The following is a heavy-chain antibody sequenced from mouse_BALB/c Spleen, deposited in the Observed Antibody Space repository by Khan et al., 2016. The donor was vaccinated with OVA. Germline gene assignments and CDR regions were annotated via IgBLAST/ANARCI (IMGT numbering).Heavy chain of an antibody. Sequence: VQLQQSGPEVVKPGASVKMPCKASGYTFTNYIIHWVKQKPGQGLEWIGYINPYNDGTKYNEKFKGKATLTSDKSSTTAYMEVSSLTSEDSAVYFCIRGEIGIYRRFAYWGQGTLVTVSA. J-gene: IGHJ3*01. CDR1: GYTFTNYI. D-gene: IGHD4-1*01. CDR2: INPYNDGT. V-gene: IGHV1S136*01. CDR3: IRGEIGIYRRFAY.